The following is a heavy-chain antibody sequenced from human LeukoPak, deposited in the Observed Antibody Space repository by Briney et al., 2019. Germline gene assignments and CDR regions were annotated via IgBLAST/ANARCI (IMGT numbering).Heavy chain of an antibody. CDR1: GFTFSSYG. V-gene: IGHV3-30*03. CDR2: ISYDGSNK. Sequence: GRSLRLSCAASGFTFSSYGLHWVRQAPGKGLEWVAVISYDGSNKYYADSVKGRFTISRDNSKNTLYLQMNSLRAEDTAVYYCAREGSGSHYDYWGQGTLVTVSS. CDR3: AREGSGSHYDY. J-gene: IGHJ4*02. D-gene: IGHD1-26*01.